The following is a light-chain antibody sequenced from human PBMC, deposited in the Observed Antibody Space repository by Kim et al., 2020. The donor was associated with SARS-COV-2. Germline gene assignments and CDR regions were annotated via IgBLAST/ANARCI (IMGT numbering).Light chain of an antibody. Sequence: SYELTQSPSVSVSPGQTASITCSGDKLGDKYACWYQQKPGQSPVLVIYQDNKRPSGIPERFSGSNSGNTATLTISGTQAMDEADYYCQAWDSSTEWVFGGGTQLTVL. CDR3: QAWDSSTEWV. J-gene: IGLJ3*02. CDR2: QDN. CDR1: KLGDKY. V-gene: IGLV3-1*01.